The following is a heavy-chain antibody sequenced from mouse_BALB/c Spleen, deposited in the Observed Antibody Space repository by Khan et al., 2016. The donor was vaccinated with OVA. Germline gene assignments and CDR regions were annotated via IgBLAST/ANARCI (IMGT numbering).Heavy chain of an antibody. CDR1: GFSLSRYN. V-gene: IGHV2-6-4*01. CDR3: ASAYYRYDGYYAMDY. D-gene: IGHD2-14*01. J-gene: IGHJ4*01. Sequence: QVQLKESGPGLVAPSQSLSITCTVSGFSLSRYNIHWVRQPPGKGLEWLGMIWGGGGTDYNSTLKSRLNISKDNSKSQAFLKMNSLQTDDTAMYYCASAYYRYDGYYAMDYWGQGTSVTVSS. CDR2: IWGGGGT.